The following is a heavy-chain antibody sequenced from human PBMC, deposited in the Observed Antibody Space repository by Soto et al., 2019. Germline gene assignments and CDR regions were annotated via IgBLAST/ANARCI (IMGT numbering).Heavy chain of an antibody. Sequence: SETLSLTCTVSGGSISSYYWSWIRQPPGKGLEWIGYIYYSGSTNYNPSLKSRVTISVDTSKNQFSLKLSSVTAADTAVYYCASVGSEYSGYDYNFAYYYYYMDVWGKGTTVTVSS. CDR3: ASVGSEYSGYDYNFAYYYYYMDV. CDR1: GGSISSYY. V-gene: IGHV4-59*01. D-gene: IGHD5-12*01. CDR2: IYYSGST. J-gene: IGHJ6*03.